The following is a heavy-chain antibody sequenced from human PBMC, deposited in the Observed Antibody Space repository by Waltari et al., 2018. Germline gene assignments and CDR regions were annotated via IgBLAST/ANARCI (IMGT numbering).Heavy chain of an antibody. J-gene: IGHJ4*02. Sequence: EVQLLESGGDLVQPGGSLRLSCATSGFTFSSYAMSWVRQAPGKGLEWVSGVSSSGSDTLYAGSVKGRFTISRDNSKNTLYLQMNTLRADDTAVYYCAKNYGSSAYNSGEHWGQGTLVTVSS. D-gene: IGHD3-22*01. CDR2: VSSSGSDT. V-gene: IGHV3-23*01. CDR1: GFTFSSYA. CDR3: AKNYGSSAYNSGEH.